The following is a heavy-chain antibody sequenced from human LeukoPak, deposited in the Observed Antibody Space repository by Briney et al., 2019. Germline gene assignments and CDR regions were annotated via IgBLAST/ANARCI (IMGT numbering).Heavy chain of an antibody. D-gene: IGHD2-2*01. CDR3: ARRKVVPAAIGYYYYYMDV. CDR1: GYSFTSYW. Sequence: GESLKISCKGSGYSFTSYWIGWVRQMPGKGLEWMGIIYPGDSDTRYSPSFQGQVTISADKSISTAYLQWSSLKASDTAMYYCARRKVVPAAIGYYYYYMDVWGKGTTVTVSS. CDR2: IYPGDSDT. V-gene: IGHV5-51*01. J-gene: IGHJ6*03.